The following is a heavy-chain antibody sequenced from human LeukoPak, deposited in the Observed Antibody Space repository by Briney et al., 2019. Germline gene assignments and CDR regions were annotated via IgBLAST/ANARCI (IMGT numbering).Heavy chain of an antibody. Sequence: SETLSLTCTVSGGSISSSSYYWGWIRQPPGKGLEWIGSIYYSGSTYYNPSLKSRVTISVDTSKNQFSLKLSSVTAADTAVYYCARATPVLRFLEWYLEAFDIWGQGTMVTVSS. D-gene: IGHD3-3*01. V-gene: IGHV4-39*07. CDR2: IYYSGST. CDR3: ARATPVLRFLEWYLEAFDI. J-gene: IGHJ3*02. CDR1: GGSISSSSYY.